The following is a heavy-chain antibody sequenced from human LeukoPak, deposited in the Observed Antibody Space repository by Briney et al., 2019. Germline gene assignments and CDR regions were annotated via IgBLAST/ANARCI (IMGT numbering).Heavy chain of an antibody. J-gene: IGHJ4*02. V-gene: IGHV3-23*01. D-gene: IGHD1-26*01. CDR3: AKLRYSGYYYDY. CDR2: ISGSGGST. CDR1: GFTFSSYA. Sequence: GGSLRLSCAASGFTFSSYAMSWVRQAPGKGLEWVSAISGSGGSTYYADSVKGRFTISRDNSKNTLYLQMNSLRAEDTAMYYCAKLRYSGYYYDYWGQGTLVTVSS.